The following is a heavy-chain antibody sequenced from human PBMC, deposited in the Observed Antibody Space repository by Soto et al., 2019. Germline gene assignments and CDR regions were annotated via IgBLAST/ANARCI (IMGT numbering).Heavy chain of an antibody. CDR3: ARVDSGTGRVC. V-gene: IGHV3-74*01. D-gene: IGHD4-17*01. Sequence: GGSLRLSCAASGFTFRSSWMHWVRQAPGKGLVWVSCTNSDGSFTNYADSVKGRFTISRDNAENTLHLQMNSLRAEDTAVYFCARVDSGTGRVCWGQGTLVTVSS. CDR2: TNSDGSFT. CDR1: GFTFRSSW. J-gene: IGHJ4*02.